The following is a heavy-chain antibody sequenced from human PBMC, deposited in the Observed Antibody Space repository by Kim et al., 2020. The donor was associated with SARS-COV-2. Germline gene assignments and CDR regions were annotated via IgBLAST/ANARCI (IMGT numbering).Heavy chain of an antibody. Sequence: SETLSLTCSVFGGSISSSTYYWGWIRQPPGKGLEWIGSINYAGSTHYNPSLKSRVTISADTSKSQFSLRLTSVTAADTAVYYCAVNGLAGHNWFDPWGQGTRVSVSS. CDR1: GGSISSSTYY. CDR2: INYAGST. J-gene: IGHJ5*02. V-gene: IGHV4-39*01. D-gene: IGHD6-19*01. CDR3: AVNGLAGHNWFDP.